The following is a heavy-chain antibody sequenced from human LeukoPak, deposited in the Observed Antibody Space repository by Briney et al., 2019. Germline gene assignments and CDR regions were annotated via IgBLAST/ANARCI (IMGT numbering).Heavy chain of an antibody. Sequence: ASVKVSCKASGYTFTSYGISWVRQPAGHGLEWMGWISAYNGNTNYAQKLQGRVTMTTDTSTSTAYMELRSLRSDDTAVYYCARHRTPDADCSSTSCYRSGAGRWFDPWGQGTLVTVSS. CDR3: ARHRTPDADCSSTSCYRSGAGRWFDP. J-gene: IGHJ5*02. D-gene: IGHD2-2*02. CDR1: GYTFTSYG. CDR2: ISAYNGNT. V-gene: IGHV1-18*04.